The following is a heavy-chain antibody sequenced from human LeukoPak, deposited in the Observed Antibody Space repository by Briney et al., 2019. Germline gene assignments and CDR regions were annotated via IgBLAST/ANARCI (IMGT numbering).Heavy chain of an antibody. CDR2: ICCAGGRT. J-gene: IGHJ3*02. V-gene: IGHV3-23*01. CDR3: SKGGCCTSVSGSAGSDFDI. D-gene: IGHD2-8*01. Sequence: PGEPLTLPCVHSGHRFSNSPMIWLRQAPGRALEWVSPICCAGGRTAYTDSVKGRFTVSRDNSKNTLYLQMDRLGVEAAAVYYCSKGGCCTSVSGSAGSDFDIWGQGTLVAVSS. CDR1: GHRFSNSP.